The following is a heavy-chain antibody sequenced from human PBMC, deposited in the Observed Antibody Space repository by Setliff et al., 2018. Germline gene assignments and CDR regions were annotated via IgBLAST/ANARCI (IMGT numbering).Heavy chain of an antibody. CDR3: AREIRVVVPATPRYYGMDV. Sequence: ASVKVSCKASGYTFTGYYMHWVRQAPGQGLEWMGWINPNSGGTNYAQKFQGRVTMTRDTSISTAYMELSRLRSDDTAVYYCAREIRVVVPATPRYYGMDVWGQGTTVTVS. D-gene: IGHD2-2*01. V-gene: IGHV1-2*02. J-gene: IGHJ6*02. CDR1: GYTFTGYY. CDR2: INPNSGGT.